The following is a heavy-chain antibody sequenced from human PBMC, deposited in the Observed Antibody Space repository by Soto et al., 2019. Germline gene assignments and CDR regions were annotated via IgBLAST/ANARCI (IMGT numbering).Heavy chain of an antibody. D-gene: IGHD3-9*01. V-gene: IGHV4-39*01. CDR1: GGSISSNNYY. J-gene: IGHJ4*02. Sequence: SETLSLTCFVSGGSISSNNYYWGWIRQPPGKGLEWIGSIYYSGSTYYNPSLKSRVTISVDTSKNQFSLELSSVTAADTAVYYCASSRRYYDILTGYSPEGYYFDYWGQGTLVTVSS. CDR3: ASSRRYYDILTGYSPEGYYFDY. CDR2: IYYSGST.